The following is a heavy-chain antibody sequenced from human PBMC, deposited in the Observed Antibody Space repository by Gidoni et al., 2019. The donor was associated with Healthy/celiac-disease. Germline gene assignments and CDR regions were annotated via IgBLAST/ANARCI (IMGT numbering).Heavy chain of an antibody. CDR3: ASGSSSFVEDY. CDR2: INHSGST. V-gene: IGHV4-34*01. D-gene: IGHD6-13*01. J-gene: IGHJ4*02. Sequence: QVQLQQWGAGLLKPSEPLSLTCAVYGGSFSGYYWSWIRQPPGKGLEWIGEINHSGSTNYNPSLKSRVTISVDTSKNQFSLKLSSVTAADTAVYYCASGSSSFVEDYWGQGTLVTVSS. CDR1: GGSFSGYY.